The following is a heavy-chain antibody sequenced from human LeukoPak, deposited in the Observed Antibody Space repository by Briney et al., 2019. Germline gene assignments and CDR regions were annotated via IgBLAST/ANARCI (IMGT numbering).Heavy chain of an antibody. CDR1: GYSFTSYW. CDR2: IYPGDSDT. Sequence: GESLKISCKGSGYSFTSYWIGWVRQMPGKGLEWMGIIYPGDSDTRYSPSFQGQVTISADKSISTAYLQWSSLKASDTAMYYCARPITFGGVIPTYFDYWGQGTLVTVSS. D-gene: IGHD3-16*02. V-gene: IGHV5-51*01. CDR3: ARPITFGGVIPTYFDY. J-gene: IGHJ4*02.